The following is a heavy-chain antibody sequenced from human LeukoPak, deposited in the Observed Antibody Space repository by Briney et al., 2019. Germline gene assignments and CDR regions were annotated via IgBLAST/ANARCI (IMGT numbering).Heavy chain of an antibody. Sequence: SETLSLTCTVSGGSISSSSYYWGWIRQPPGKGLEWIGSIYYSGSTYYNPSLKSRVTISVDTSKNQFSLKLSSVTAADTAVYYCAESYTYYYDSSGTGHDAFDIWGQGTMVTVSS. CDR2: IYYSGST. CDR3: AESYTYYYDSSGTGHDAFDI. CDR1: GGSISSSSYY. J-gene: IGHJ3*02. D-gene: IGHD3-22*01. V-gene: IGHV4-39*07.